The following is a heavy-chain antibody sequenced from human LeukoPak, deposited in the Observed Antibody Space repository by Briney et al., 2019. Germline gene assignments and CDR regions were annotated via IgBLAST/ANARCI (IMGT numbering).Heavy chain of an antibody. V-gene: IGHV1-46*01. CDR3: ARDDFGRHYYDSSGYYDY. CDR1: GYTFTSYY. Sequence: ASVKVSRKASGYTFTSYYMHWVRRAPGQGLEWMGIINPSGGSTSYAQKFQGRVTMTRDTSTSTVYMELSSLRSEDTAVYYCARDDFGRHYYDSSGYYDYWGQGTLVTVSS. D-gene: IGHD3-22*01. J-gene: IGHJ4*02. CDR2: INPSGGST.